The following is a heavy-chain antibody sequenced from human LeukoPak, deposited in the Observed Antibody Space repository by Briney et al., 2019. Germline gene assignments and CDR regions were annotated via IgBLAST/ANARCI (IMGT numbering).Heavy chain of an antibody. CDR2: INPNSGGT. CDR3: ARAGLYYDSSGYYSGWFDP. Sequence: ASVKVPCRASGYTFTGYYMHWVRQAPGQGLEWMGWINPNSGGTNYAQKFQGRVTMTRDTSISTAYMELSRLRSDDTAVYYCARAGLYYDSSGYYSGWFDPWGQGTLVTVSS. V-gene: IGHV1-2*02. D-gene: IGHD3-22*01. J-gene: IGHJ5*02. CDR1: GYTFTGYY.